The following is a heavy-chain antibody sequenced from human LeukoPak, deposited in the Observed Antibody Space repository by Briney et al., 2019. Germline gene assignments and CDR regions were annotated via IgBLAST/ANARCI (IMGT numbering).Heavy chain of an antibody. V-gene: IGHV3-7*01. Sequence: GGSLRLSCAASGFTFSSYWMSWVRQAPGKGLEWVANIKQDGSEKYYVDSVKGRFTISRDNAKNSLYLQMNSLRAEDTAVYYCAKDRGQQLGTVQGSWGQGTLVTVSS. CDR1: GFTFSSYW. CDR3: AKDRGQQLGTVQGS. D-gene: IGHD6-13*01. CDR2: IKQDGSEK. J-gene: IGHJ5*02.